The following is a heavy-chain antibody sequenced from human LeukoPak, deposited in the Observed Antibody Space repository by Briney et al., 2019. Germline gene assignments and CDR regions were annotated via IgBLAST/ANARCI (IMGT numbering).Heavy chain of an antibody. CDR1: GFTFSNYA. CDR2: LSGSGGSA. D-gene: IGHD3-22*01. CDR3: AKGRYESSGFNWAA. Sequence: GGSLRLSCAASGFTFSNYAMTWVRQAPGKGLEWVSALSGSGGSAYYADSVKGRFTISRDNSKYTLYLQMNSLRAEDTAVYYCAKGRYESSGFNWAAWGQGTLVTVSS. V-gene: IGHV3-23*01. J-gene: IGHJ4*02.